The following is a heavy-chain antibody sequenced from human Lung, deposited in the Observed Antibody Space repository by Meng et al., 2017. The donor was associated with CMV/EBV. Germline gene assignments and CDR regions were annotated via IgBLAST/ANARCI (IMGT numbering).Heavy chain of an antibody. CDR3: ARDPSTYDFWSGYYIATDNWFDP. CDR1: YY. Sequence: YYRHGVRQAPGQGPEWLGWINPNSGGTNYAQKFQGRVTMTRDTSISTAYMELSRLRSDDTAVYYCARDPSTYDFWSGYYIATDNWFDPWGQGTLVTVSS. D-gene: IGHD3-3*01. CDR2: INPNSGGT. V-gene: IGHV1-2*02. J-gene: IGHJ5*02.